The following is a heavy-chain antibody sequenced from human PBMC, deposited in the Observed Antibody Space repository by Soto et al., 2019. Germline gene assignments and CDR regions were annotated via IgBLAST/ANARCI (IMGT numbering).Heavy chain of an antibody. D-gene: IGHD2-2*01. CDR2: IYYSGST. Sequence: PSETLSLTCTVSGGSISSGDYYWSWIRQPPGKGLEWIGYIYYSGSTYYNPSLKSRVTTSVDTSKNQFSLKLSSVTAADTAVYYCARCGYDGQLPAVDYWGQGTLVTVSS. J-gene: IGHJ4*02. V-gene: IGHV4-30-4*01. CDR3: ARCGYDGQLPAVDY. CDR1: GGSISSGDYY.